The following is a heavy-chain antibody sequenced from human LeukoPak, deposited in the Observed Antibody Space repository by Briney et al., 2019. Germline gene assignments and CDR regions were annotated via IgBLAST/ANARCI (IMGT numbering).Heavy chain of an antibody. CDR2: ISYDGSNK. CDR1: GFTFSSYG. V-gene: IGHV3-30*03. Sequence: GGSLRLSCAASGFTFSSYGMHWVRQAPGKGLEWVAVISYDGSNKYYVDSVKGRFTISRDNSKNTLYLQMNGLRAEDTAVYYCARKNYYDSTGYSNYYDGMDVWGQGSTVTVSS. D-gene: IGHD3-22*01. CDR3: ARKNYYDSTGYSNYYDGMDV. J-gene: IGHJ6*02.